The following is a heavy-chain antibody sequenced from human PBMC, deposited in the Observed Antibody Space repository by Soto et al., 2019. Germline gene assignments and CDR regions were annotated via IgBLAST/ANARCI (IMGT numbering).Heavy chain of an antibody. CDR2: ISGSTSYT. D-gene: IGHD3-3*01. CDR1: GFSFSDYT. Sequence: EVQLVESGGGLVKPGGSLRLSCAASGFSFSDYTMHWVRQAPGKGLEWVSAISGSTSYTYYADSLKGRFTVSRDNAEKSLYLQMHSLRAEDTAVYYCARDGAFCSGTGCRDYYHYMDFWGKGTTVTVSS. V-gene: IGHV3-21*01. CDR3: ARDGAFCSGTGCRDYYHYMDF. J-gene: IGHJ6*03.